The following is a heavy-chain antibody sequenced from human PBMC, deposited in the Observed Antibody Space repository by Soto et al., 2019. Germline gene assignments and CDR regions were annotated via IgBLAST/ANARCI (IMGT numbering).Heavy chain of an antibody. CDR1: GGTFSSYS. D-gene: IGHD2-2*01. CDR3: ARGVLVPAAMLGRDYYYGMDV. V-gene: IGHV1-69*01. J-gene: IGHJ6*02. CDR2: IIPIFGTA. Sequence: FVKVSRKASGGTFSSYSISWVRQGPGQGVEWVGGIIPIFGTANYAQKFQGRVTITADESTSTAYMELSSLRSEDTAVYYCARGVLVPAAMLGRDYYYGMDVWGQGTTVTVSS.